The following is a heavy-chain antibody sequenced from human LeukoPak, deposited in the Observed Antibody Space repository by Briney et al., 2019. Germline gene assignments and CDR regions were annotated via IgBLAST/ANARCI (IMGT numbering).Heavy chain of an antibody. CDR1: GFTFSSYA. Sequence: GGSLRLSCAASGFTFSSYAMSWVRQAPGEGLEWVSAISGSGGSTYYADSVKGRFTISRDNSKNTLYLQMNSLRAEDTAVYYCAKDLGLMAMVRGVNNWFDPWGQGTLVTVSS. J-gene: IGHJ5*02. D-gene: IGHD3-10*01. CDR3: AKDLGLMAMVRGVNNWFDP. V-gene: IGHV3-23*01. CDR2: ISGSGGST.